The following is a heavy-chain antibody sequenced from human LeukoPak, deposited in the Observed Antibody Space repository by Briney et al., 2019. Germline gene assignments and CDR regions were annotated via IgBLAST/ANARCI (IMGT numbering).Heavy chain of an antibody. CDR1: GGSISSYY. CDR2: IYHSGST. D-gene: IGHD2-8*01. J-gene: IGHJ4*02. Sequence: SEALSLTCTVSGGSISSYYWSWIRQPPGKGLEWIGYIYHSGSTYYNPSLKSRVTISVDRSKNQFSLKLSSVTAADTAVYYCATDFSTNGVWAYWGQGTLVTVSS. V-gene: IGHV4-59*12. CDR3: ATDFSTNGVWAY.